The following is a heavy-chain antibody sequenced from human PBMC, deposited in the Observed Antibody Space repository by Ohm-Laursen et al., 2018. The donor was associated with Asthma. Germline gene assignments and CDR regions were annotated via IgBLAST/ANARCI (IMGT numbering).Heavy chain of an antibody. Sequence: GTLSLTWTVSGGSISSYYWSWFRQPPGKGLEWIGYIYYTGSTTYNPSLKSRVAMAVDTTKNEISLKLSSVTAADTAVYYCAREGCRSSSCESRHNWYDPWGQGTLVTVSS. CDR1: GGSISSYY. V-gene: IGHV4-59*01. J-gene: IGHJ5*02. D-gene: IGHD2-2*01. CDR2: IYYTGST. CDR3: AREGCRSSSCESRHNWYDP.